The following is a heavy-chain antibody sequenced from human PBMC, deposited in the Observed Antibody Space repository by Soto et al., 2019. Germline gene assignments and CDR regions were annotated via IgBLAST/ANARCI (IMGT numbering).Heavy chain of an antibody. CDR3: ASGTRYSSGWYRYYYYGMDV. CDR1: GFTFRSHA. V-gene: IGHV3-23*01. Sequence: GGSLRLCCAASGFTFRSHAMSWVSQAPGKGLEWVSAISGSGGSTYYADSVKGRFTISRDNSKNTLYLQMNSLRAEDTAVYYWASGTRYSSGWYRYYYYGMDVWGQGTTVTVSS. J-gene: IGHJ6*02. D-gene: IGHD6-19*01. CDR2: ISGSGGST.